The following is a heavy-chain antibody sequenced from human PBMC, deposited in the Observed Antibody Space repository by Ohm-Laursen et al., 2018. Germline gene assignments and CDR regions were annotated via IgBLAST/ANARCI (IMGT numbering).Heavy chain of an antibody. Sequence: GSLRLSCTASGFTVSSNNMSWVRQAPGKGLEWVSVIYSGGSTYYADSVKGRFTISRDNSKNTLYLQMNSLRAEDTAVYYCTRDWCGITETTCWFDPWGQGTLVTVSS. CDR2: IYSGGST. D-gene: IGHD1-7*01. J-gene: IGHJ5*02. CDR1: GFTVSSNN. V-gene: IGHV3-53*01. CDR3: TRDWCGITETTCWFDP.